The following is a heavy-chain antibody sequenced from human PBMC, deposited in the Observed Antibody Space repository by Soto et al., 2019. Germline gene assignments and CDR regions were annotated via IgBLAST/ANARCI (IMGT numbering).Heavy chain of an antibody. CDR3: ARGKTWIQLWSTFDY. CDR2: INHSGST. CDR1: GGSFRGYY. J-gene: IGHJ4*02. D-gene: IGHD5-18*01. V-gene: IGHV4-34*01. Sequence: LSLTCAVYGGSFRGYYWSWIRQPPGKGLEWIGEINHSGSTNYNPSLKSRVTISVDTSKNQFSLKLSSVTAADTAVYYCARGKTWIQLWSTFDYWGQGTLVTVSS.